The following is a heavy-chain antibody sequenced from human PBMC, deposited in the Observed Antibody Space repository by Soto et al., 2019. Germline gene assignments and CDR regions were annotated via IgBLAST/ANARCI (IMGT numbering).Heavy chain of an antibody. CDR1: GGSISSYY. J-gene: IGHJ4*02. CDR2: T. V-gene: IGHV4-59*01. CDR3: AREKDGYNRGGDFDY. Sequence: QVQLQESGPGLVKPSETLSLTCTVSGGSISSYYWSWIRQPPGKGLEWIGSTNYNPSLKSRVTISVDTSKNQFPLKLSSVTAADTAVYDCAREKDGYNRGGDFDYWGQGTLVTVSS. D-gene: IGHD3-16*01.